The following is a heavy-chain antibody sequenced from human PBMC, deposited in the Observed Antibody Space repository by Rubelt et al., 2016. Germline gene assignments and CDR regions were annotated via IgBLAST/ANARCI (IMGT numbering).Heavy chain of an antibody. J-gene: IGHJ5*02. CDR2: IYWDDEK. V-gene: IGHV2-5*02. CDR3: SHRGRYSSSYWFDP. Sequence: QITLKESGPTLVKPTQTLTLTCTFSGFSLSTGGEGVGWIRQPPGKALEWLALIYWDDEKRYSPSPKSRLTITKDTSKNQVVLTMTNMDPVDTSTYYCSHRGRYSSSYWFDPWGQGTLVTVSS. D-gene: IGHD6-13*01. CDR1: GFSLSTGGEG.